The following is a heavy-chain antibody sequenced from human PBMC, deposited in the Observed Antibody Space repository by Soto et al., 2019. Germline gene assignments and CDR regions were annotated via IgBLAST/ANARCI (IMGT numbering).Heavy chain of an antibody. V-gene: IGHV4-59*01. J-gene: IGHJ4*02. Sequence: SETLSLTCTVSGASITQYYWNWIRQSPGKGLEWIVSVSSTGSTVYNPSLTSRVTVSLDTSKNQFSLTLNSVTAADTAAYNWNPGLDYWGQGTLVTVSS. CDR2: VSSTGST. CDR1: GASITQYY. CDR3: NPGLDY.